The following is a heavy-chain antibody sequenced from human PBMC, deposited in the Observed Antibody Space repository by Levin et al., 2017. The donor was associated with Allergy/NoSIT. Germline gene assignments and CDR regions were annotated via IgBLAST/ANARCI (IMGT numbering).Heavy chain of an antibody. V-gene: IGHV3-30-3*01. J-gene: IGHJ4*02. CDR1: GFAFSGYA. CDR2: ISHDEANK. CDR3: TRTGAGTESGGGVDS. Sequence: GESLKISCSASGFAFSGYAMHWVRQAPGKGLEWVAFISHDEANKKYADSVKGRFTISRDNSKKMLYLQMSDLRTGDTAVYHCTRTGAGTESGGGVDSWGLGTLVTVSS. D-gene: IGHD2-8*02.